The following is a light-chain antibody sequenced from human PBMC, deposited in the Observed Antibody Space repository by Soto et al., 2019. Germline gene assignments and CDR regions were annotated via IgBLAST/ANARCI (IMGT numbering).Light chain of an antibody. Sequence: QSAPTQPRSVSGSPGQSVTISCTGTSSDVGGYNFVSWYQQHPGKTPKLMIYDVSQRPSGVPDRFSGSKSGNTASLTISGLQAEDEADYYCCSYVGSFTGVFGGGTQLTVL. CDR2: DVS. CDR3: CSYVGSFTGV. CDR1: SSDVGGYNF. V-gene: IGLV2-11*01. J-gene: IGLJ2*01.